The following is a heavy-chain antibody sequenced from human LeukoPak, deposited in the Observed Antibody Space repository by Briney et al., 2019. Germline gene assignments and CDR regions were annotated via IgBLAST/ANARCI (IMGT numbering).Heavy chain of an antibody. V-gene: IGHV4-30-4*08. Sequence: SQTLSLTCTVSGGSISSGDYYWSWIRQPPGKGLEWIGYIYYSGSTYYNPSLKSRVTISVDTSKNQFSLKLSSVTAADTAVYYCARVVPAAIEFGWFDPWGQGTLVTVS. CDR3: ARVVPAAIEFGWFDP. J-gene: IGHJ5*02. CDR2: IYYSGST. CDR1: GGSISSGDYY. D-gene: IGHD2-2*01.